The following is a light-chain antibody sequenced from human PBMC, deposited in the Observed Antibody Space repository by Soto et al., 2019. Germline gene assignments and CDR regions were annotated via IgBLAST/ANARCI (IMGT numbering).Light chain of an antibody. CDR2: GAS. Sequence: EIVLTQSPGTLSLSPGERATLSCRASQSVSNNYLAWYQKKPGQAPRLLIYGASNRSTGIPDMFSGSGSGTDFTLTISRLEPEDFAVYYCQQYGSSGTFGQGTKVEIK. J-gene: IGKJ1*01. V-gene: IGKV3-20*01. CDR1: QSVSNNY. CDR3: QQYGSSGT.